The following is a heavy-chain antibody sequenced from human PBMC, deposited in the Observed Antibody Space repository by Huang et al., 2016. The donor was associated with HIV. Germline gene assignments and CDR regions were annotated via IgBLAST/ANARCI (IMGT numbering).Heavy chain of an antibody. CDR2: VNHGGST. CDR1: GGSLHGYY. Sequence: QVQLYQWGAGPLRPSETLSLTCGVSGGSLHGYYWNWLRQSPGRGLDWIGEVNHGGSTQDNPSLKSRVTISVDTSKIQFSLNLTSVTATDTADYYCATSRSGSGWFLDIWGHGTLVSVS. V-gene: IGHV4-34*01. D-gene: IGHD6-19*01. CDR3: ATSRSGSGWFLDI. J-gene: IGHJ2*01.